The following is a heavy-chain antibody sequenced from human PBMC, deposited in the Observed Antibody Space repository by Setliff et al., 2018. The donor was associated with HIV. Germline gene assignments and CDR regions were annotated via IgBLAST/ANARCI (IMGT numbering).Heavy chain of an antibody. V-gene: IGHV4-59*02. CDR2: IYSSGNT. CDR3: ARGHTWNYYGGDYFDY. Sequence: SETLSLTCTVSGGSVTDYFWNWIRQPPGKGLEWISYIYSSGNTNYNPSLESRVSISLDTSKNQFSLRLSSVTATDTAVYYCARGHTWNYYGGDYFDYWGQGSLVTVSS. D-gene: IGHD1-7*01. CDR1: GGSVTDYF. J-gene: IGHJ4*02.